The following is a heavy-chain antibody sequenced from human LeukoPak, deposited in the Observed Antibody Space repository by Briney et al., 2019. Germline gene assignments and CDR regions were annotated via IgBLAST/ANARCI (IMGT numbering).Heavy chain of an antibody. Sequence: PGGSLRLSCAASGLTFSDYYMTWIRQAPGKGLEWVSSISGSGTTTYSADSVRGRFTVSRDNAKNSVFLYMNSLRAEDTAVYYCAIPITMIVVVPYFDYWGQGTLVTVSS. J-gene: IGHJ4*02. CDR3: AIPITMIVVVPYFDY. V-gene: IGHV3-11*04. D-gene: IGHD3-22*01. CDR1: GLTFSDYY. CDR2: ISGSGTTT.